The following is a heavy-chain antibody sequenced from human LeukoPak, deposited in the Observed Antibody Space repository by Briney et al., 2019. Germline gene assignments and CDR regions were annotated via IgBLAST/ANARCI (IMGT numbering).Heavy chain of an antibody. CDR2: IRYDGSNK. D-gene: IGHD3/OR15-3a*01. CDR3: AKDRGGDKGIWTTYYFDY. J-gene: IGHJ4*02. V-gene: IGHV3-30*02. CDR1: GFTFSSYG. Sequence: PGGSLRLSCAASGFTFSSYGMHWVRQAPGKGLEWVAFIRYDGSNKYSADSVKGRFTISRDNSKNTLYLQMNSLRAEDTAVYYCAKDRGGDKGIWTTYYFDYWGQGTLVTVSS.